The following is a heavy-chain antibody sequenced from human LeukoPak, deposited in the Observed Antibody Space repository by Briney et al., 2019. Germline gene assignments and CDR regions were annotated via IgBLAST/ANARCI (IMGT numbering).Heavy chain of an antibody. CDR3: ARDGQQLVHWFDP. J-gene: IGHJ5*02. CDR1: GYSISSGYY. Sequence: SETLSLTCTVSGYSISSGYYWGWIRPPPGKGLEWIGEINHSGSTNYNPSLKSRVTISVDTSKNQFSLKLSSVTAADTAVYYCARDGQQLVHWFDPWGQGTLVTVSS. D-gene: IGHD6-13*01. CDR2: INHSGST. V-gene: IGHV4-38-2*02.